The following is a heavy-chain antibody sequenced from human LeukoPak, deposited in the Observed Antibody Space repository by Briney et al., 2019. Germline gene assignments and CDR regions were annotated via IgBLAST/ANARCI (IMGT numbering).Heavy chain of an antibody. Sequence: EPGRSLRLSCAASGFAFSRYGMHWVRQAPGKGLEGVALISHDGTNKNHAGSVKGRFTISRDNSNNTLYLQMSSLRAEDTAVYYCARGPGALDYWGQGPLVTVSS. CDR3: ARGPGALDY. D-gene: IGHD2-2*01. J-gene: IGHJ4*02. CDR2: ISHDGTNK. V-gene: IGHV3-30*03. CDR1: GFAFSRYG.